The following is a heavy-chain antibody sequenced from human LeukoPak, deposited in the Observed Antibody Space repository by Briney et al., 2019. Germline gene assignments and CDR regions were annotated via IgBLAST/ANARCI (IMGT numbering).Heavy chain of an antibody. D-gene: IGHD2-2*01. CDR1: RFTFSSYA. V-gene: IGHV3-23*01. CDR3: ARLPAAINGYFDP. J-gene: IGHJ5*02. CDR2: ISGGGGST. Sequence: GGSLRLSCAASRFTFSSYAMSWVRRAPGKGLEWVSAISGGGGSTYYADSVKGRFTISRDNSKNTLYLQMNSLRAEDTAVYYCARLPAAINGYFDPWGQGTLVTVSS.